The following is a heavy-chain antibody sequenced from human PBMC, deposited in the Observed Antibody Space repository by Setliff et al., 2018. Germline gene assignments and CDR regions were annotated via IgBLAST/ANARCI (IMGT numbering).Heavy chain of an antibody. CDR2: IKQDGSET. CDR3: VAVRWNYPTV. J-gene: IGHJ4*02. Sequence: GGSLRLSCEASGFTFSTYWMSWVRQAPGKGPEWVANIKQDGSETYYVDSVKGRFTLSRDNAKSSLYLQMNSLRAEDTAVFYCVAVRWNYPTVWGQGTLVTVSS. D-gene: IGHD1-7*01. CDR1: GFTFSTYW. V-gene: IGHV3-7*01.